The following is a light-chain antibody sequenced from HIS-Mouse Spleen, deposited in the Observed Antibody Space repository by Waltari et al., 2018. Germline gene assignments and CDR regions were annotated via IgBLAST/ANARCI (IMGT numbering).Light chain of an antibody. V-gene: IGLV1-51*01. Sequence: QSVLTQPPSVSAAPGQKVTISCSGSSSNIGNNYVSWYQQLPGTAPKLLIYDNNSRPSWIPDRFSGSKSGTSATLGITGLQTGDEADYYCGTWDSSLSAWVFGGGTKLTVL. J-gene: IGLJ3*02. CDR3: GTWDSSLSAWV. CDR2: DNN. CDR1: SSNIGNNY.